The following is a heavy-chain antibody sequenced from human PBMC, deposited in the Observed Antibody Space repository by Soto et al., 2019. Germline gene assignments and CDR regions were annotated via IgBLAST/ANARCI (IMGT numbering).Heavy chain of an antibody. CDR2: IYHSGST. CDR1: GGSISSSNW. D-gene: IGHD6-13*01. Sequence: QVQLQESGPGLVKPSGTLSLTCAVSGGSISSSNWWSWVRQPPGKGLEWIGEIYHSGSTNYNPSLKSRVTISVDKSKNQISLKLSSVTAADTAVYYCARFWIAAAGIDGDAFDIWGQGTMVTVSS. J-gene: IGHJ3*02. V-gene: IGHV4-4*02. CDR3: ARFWIAAAGIDGDAFDI.